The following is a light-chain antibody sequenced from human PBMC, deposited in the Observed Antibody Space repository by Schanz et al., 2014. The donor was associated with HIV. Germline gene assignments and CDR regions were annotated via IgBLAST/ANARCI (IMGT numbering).Light chain of an antibody. CDR3: QQYYITPQA. CDR1: QSISSSF. J-gene: IGKJ1*01. Sequence: EIVLTQSPGTLSLSPGERATLSCRASQSISSSFLAWYQQKPGRAPRLLIHGTSTRATGIPARFSGSGSETDFTLTISSLQAEDVAVYYCQQYYITPQAFGQGTKVQIK. CDR2: GTS. V-gene: IGKV3-20*01.